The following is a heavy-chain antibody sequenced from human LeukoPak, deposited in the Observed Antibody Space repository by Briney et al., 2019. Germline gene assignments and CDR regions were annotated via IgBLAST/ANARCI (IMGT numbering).Heavy chain of an antibody. CDR2: ISSNGGST. J-gene: IGHJ6*03. V-gene: IGHV3-64*04. D-gene: IGHD3-10*01. CDR3: ARAKEAVVRGLRYYYYMDV. Sequence: GGSLRLSCAASGFTFSSYAMHWVRQAPGKGLEYVSAISSNGGSTYYANSVKGRFTISRDNSKNSLYLQMNSLRAEDTALYHCARAKEAVVRGLRYYYYMDVWGKGTTVTISS. CDR1: GFTFSSYA.